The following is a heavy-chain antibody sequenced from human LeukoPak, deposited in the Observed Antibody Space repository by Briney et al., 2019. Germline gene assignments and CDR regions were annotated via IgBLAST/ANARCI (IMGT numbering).Heavy chain of an antibody. CDR3: ARVTSSGDYYYYYYMDV. Sequence: GASVKVSCKASGYTFTSYGISWVRQAPGQGLEWMGWISAYNGNTNYAQKLQGRVTMTTDTSTSTAYMELRSLRSDDTAVYYCARVTSSGDYYYYYYMDVWGKGTTVTVSS. D-gene: IGHD3-10*01. V-gene: IGHV1-18*01. CDR1: GYTFTSYG. J-gene: IGHJ6*03. CDR2: ISAYNGNT.